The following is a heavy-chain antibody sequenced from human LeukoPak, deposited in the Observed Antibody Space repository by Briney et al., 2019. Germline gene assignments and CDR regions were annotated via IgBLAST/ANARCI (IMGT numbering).Heavy chain of an antibody. CDR1: GDSVSSNSVA. D-gene: IGHD2/OR15-2a*01. CDR3: AIGQYSAFDI. Sequence: SQTLSLTCAIFGDSVSSNSVAWNWIRQSPSRGLEWLGRAYRGSSYYAPSMKNRITINPDTSKNQFSLQLNSVTPEDTAVYYCAIGQYSAFDIWGQGSMVTVS. J-gene: IGHJ3*02. CDR2: AYRGSS. V-gene: IGHV6-1*01.